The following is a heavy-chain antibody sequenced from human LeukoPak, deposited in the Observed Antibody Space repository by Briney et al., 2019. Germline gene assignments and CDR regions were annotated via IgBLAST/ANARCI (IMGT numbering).Heavy chain of an antibody. Sequence: SETLSLTCTVSGGSITSSNYYWGWIRQPPGKGLEWIGSFYYSGSTNYNPSLRSRVTISVDTSKNQFSLKLSSVTAADTAVYYCVYYYGSGSVEYWGQGTLVTVSS. CDR2: FYYSGST. CDR3: VYYYGSGSVEY. J-gene: IGHJ4*02. D-gene: IGHD3-10*01. CDR1: GGSITSSNYY. V-gene: IGHV4-39*01.